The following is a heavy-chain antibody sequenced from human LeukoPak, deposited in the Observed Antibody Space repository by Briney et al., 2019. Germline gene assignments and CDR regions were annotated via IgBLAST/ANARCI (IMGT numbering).Heavy chain of an antibody. V-gene: IGHV3-23*01. Sequence: GGSLRLSCAASGFTFSSYAMSWVRQAPGKGLEWVSAISASGGSTYYADSVKGRFTISRDNSKNTLYLQMTSRGAEDTAVYYWAKDDGWIQLWLDAFDIWGQGTMVTVSS. CDR3: AKDDGWIQLWLDAFDI. D-gene: IGHD5-18*01. CDR1: GFTFSSYA. J-gene: IGHJ3*02. CDR2: ISASGGST.